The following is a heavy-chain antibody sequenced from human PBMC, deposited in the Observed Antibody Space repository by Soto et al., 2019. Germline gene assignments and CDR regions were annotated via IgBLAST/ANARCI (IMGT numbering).Heavy chain of an antibody. D-gene: IGHD3-16*01. Sequence: GGSLRLSCAASGFTFSSYGMHWVRQAPGKGLEWVAVISYDGSNKYYADSVKGRFTISRDNSKNTLYLQMNSLRAEDTAVYYCAITAGHDHPWGTSGVGPWGKAILVTV. J-gene: IGHJ4*02. V-gene: IGHV3-30*03. CDR1: GFTFSSYG. CDR3: AITAGHDHPWGTSGVGP. CDR2: ISYDGSNK.